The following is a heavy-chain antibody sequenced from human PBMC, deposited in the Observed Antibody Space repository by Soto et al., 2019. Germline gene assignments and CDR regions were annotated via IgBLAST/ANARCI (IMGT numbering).Heavy chain of an antibody. V-gene: IGHV3-48*02. CDR2: ISSSSSTI. CDR3: ARAARGMTGWFEP. D-gene: IGHD6-6*01. CDR1: GFTFSSYS. J-gene: IGHJ5*02. Sequence: EVQLVESGGGLVQPGGSLRLSCAASGFTFSSYSMNWVRQAPGKGLEWVSYISSSSSTIYYADSVKGRFTISSDNAKNSLYLQMNSLRDADTAVYYCARAARGMTGWFEPWGQGTLVTVSS.